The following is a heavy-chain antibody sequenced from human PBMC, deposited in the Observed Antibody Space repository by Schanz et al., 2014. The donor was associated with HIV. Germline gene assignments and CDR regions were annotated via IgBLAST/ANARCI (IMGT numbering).Heavy chain of an antibody. V-gene: IGHV3-23*01. Sequence: EVKLSESGGGLVQPGGSLRLSCAASGFMFSSYGMGWVRQAPGKGLEWVSIIGSGGGRTYYADSVKSRFTISRDNSKNTLYLQMNSLRGEDSAVYYCAKVGRIYSTTWIDHWGQGTLVTVSS. CDR3: AKVGRIYSTTWIDH. D-gene: IGHD6-13*01. CDR2: IGSGGGRT. J-gene: IGHJ4*02. CDR1: GFMFSSYG.